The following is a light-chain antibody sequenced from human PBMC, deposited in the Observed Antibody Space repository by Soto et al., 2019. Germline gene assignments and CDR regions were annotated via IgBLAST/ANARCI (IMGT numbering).Light chain of an antibody. J-gene: IGLJ2*01. V-gene: IGLV1-51*01. CDR1: SSNIGNNY. Sequence: QSVLTQPPSVSAAPGQKVTISCSGSSSNIGNNYVSWYQQLPGTAPKLLICENDKRPSGIPDRISGSKSGTSATLGITGLQTGDEADYYCGTWDSSLSAVVFGGGTKLTVL. CDR2: END. CDR3: GTWDSSLSAVV.